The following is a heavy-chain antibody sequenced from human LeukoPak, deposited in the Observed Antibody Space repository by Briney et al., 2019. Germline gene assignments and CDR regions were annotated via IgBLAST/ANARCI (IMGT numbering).Heavy chain of an antibody. V-gene: IGHV3-48*03. CDR1: GFTFSSYE. Sequence: GGSLRLSCAASGFTFSSYEMNWVRQAPGKGLEWVSYISSSGSTIYYADSVKGRFTISRDNAKNLLYLQMDSLRAEDTAVYYCASLAAATVDYWGQGTLVTVSS. CDR2: ISSSGSTI. J-gene: IGHJ4*02. D-gene: IGHD2-15*01. CDR3: ASLAAATVDY.